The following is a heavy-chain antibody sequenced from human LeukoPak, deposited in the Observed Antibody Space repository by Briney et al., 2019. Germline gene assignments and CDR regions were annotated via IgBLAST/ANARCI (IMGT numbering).Heavy chain of an antibody. CDR2: LYSGGST. D-gene: IGHD2-15*01. V-gene: IGHV3-53*01. Sequence: SGGSLRLSCAASGFSVSANYMSWVRQAPEKGLEWVSILYSGGSTYYAHSVKGRFTISRDDSKNTLYLQMNSLRAEDTAVYYCASGGMGARKFYSDPFHYWGQGTLVTDSS. CDR3: ASGGMGARKFYSDPFHY. J-gene: IGHJ4*02. CDR1: GFSVSANY.